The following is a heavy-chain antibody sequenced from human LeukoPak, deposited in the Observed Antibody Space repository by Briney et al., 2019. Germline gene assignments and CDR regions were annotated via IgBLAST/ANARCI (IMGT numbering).Heavy chain of an antibody. J-gene: IGHJ6*02. CDR2: IIPIFGTA. CDR1: GGTFSRYA. V-gene: IGHV1-69*13. Sequence: ASVKVSCKASGGTFSRYAICWERQAPGRWLEWMGGIIPIFGTANYAQTFHGRVTITADESTSTAYMELSSLRSEDTAVYYCARSAHIAGTPWYSNGMDVWGQGTTVTVSS. D-gene: IGHD2-21*02. CDR3: ARSAHIAGTPWYSNGMDV.